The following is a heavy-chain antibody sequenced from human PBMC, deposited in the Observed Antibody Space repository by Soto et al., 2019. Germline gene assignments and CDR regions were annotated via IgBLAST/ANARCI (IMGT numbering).Heavy chain of an antibody. CDR3: ARGTGRGWYYYYGMDV. J-gene: IGHJ6*02. CDR1: GGSFSGYY. Sequence: KPSETLSLTCAVYGGSFSGYYWSWIRQPPGKGLEWIGEINHSGSTNYNPSLKSRVTISVDTSKNQFSLKLSSVTAADTAVYYCARGTGRGWYYYYGMDVWGQGTTVTVSS. CDR2: INHSGST. V-gene: IGHV4-34*01. D-gene: IGHD2-8*02.